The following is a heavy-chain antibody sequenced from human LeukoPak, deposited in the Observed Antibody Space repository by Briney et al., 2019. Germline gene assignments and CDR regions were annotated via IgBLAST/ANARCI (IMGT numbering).Heavy chain of an antibody. J-gene: IGHJ4*02. D-gene: IGHD3-10*01. CDR3: AKVTYGSGTYGAFDS. V-gene: IGHV3-11*01. CDR1: GFTFSDYY. Sequence: PGGSLRLSCAASGFTFSDYYMSWIRQAPGKGLEWVSYISSGSSTIYYADSVKGRFTVSRDNGKKSLYLHMNSLRAEDTAIYYCAKVTYGSGTYGAFDSWGQGTLVTVSS. CDR2: ISSGSSTI.